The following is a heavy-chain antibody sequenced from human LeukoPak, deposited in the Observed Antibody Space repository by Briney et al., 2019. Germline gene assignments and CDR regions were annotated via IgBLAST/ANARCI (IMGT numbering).Heavy chain of an antibody. V-gene: IGHV4-59*01. J-gene: IGHJ4*02. CDR3: ARDDYYGSGSYYTPRGFDY. D-gene: IGHD3-10*01. CDR1: GGSITNYY. CDR2: IHYSGST. Sequence: PSETLSLTCTVSGGSITNYYWSWIRQPPGKGLEWIGYIHYSGSTKYKSSLKSRVTISVDTSKNQFSLKLNSVTAADTAVYYCARDDYYGSGSYYTPRGFDYWGQGTLVTVSS.